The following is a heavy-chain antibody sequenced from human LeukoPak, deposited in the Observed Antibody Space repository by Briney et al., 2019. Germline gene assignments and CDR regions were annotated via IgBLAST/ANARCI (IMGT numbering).Heavy chain of an antibody. CDR1: GFTFSSYS. V-gene: IGHV3-21*01. J-gene: IGHJ4*02. CDR2: IISGNTDI. D-gene: IGHD2-2*01. Sequence: GGSLRLSCAASGFTFSSYSMSWVRQAPGKGLKWVSSIISGNTDIYYADSVKGRFTISRDNAKNSLYLRMHSLRAEDTAVYYCVRDFEYQLLFDYWGQGTLVTVSS. CDR3: VRDFEYQLLFDY.